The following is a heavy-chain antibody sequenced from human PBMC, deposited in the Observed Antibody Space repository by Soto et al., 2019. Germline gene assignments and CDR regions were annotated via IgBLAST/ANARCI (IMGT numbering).Heavy chain of an antibody. Sequence: QVQLQESGPGLVKPSQTLSLTCTVSGGSISSGDYSWSWSRQPPGKVMEWIGYIYYSESTYYNPSLKRRVPISVDTHKNQFSLQLSAVTAADTAVYYCARTNDCTHGVCYRGWLPGLFDPWGQGTLVTVSS. V-gene: IGHV4-30-4*01. J-gene: IGHJ5*02. CDR3: ARTNDCTHGVCYRGWLPGLFDP. CDR2: IYYSEST. CDR1: GGSISSGDYS. D-gene: IGHD2-8*01.